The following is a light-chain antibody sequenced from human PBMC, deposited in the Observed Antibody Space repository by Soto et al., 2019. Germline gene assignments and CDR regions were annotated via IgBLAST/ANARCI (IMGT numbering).Light chain of an antibody. CDR2: GSS. Sequence: EVVLTQSTGTLSLSPGERATLSCRASQSVTNKYLAWYQQKPGQAPRLLIFGSSDRATGIPDRFSGSGSGTDFTLTISRLEPEDFAVYYCQQYGSSPPYTFGQGTKLEI. CDR1: QSVTNKY. V-gene: IGKV3-20*01. CDR3: QQYGSSPPYT. J-gene: IGKJ2*01.